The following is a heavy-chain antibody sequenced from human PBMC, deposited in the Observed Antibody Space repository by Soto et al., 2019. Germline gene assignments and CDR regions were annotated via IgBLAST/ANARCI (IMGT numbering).Heavy chain of an antibody. J-gene: IGHJ4*02. V-gene: IGHV1-69*01. D-gene: IGHD2-21*02. CDR3: ARDLVVVTASGGYFDY. CDR1: GGTFSSYA. CDR2: IIPIFGTA. Sequence: QVQLVQSGAEVKKPGSSVKVSCKASGGTFSSYAISWVRQAPGQGLEWMGGIIPIFGTANYAQKFQGRVTITADESTSTAYMELSSLRSEDTAAYYCARDLVVVTASGGYFDYWGQGTLVTVSS.